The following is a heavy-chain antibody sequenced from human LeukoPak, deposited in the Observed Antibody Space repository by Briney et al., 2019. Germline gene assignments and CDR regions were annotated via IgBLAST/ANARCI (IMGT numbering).Heavy chain of an antibody. CDR2: ISGSGDST. Sequence: GGSLRLACAASGFTFNDYAMSWVRQAPGEGLEWVSSISGSGDSTEYADSVKGRFTISIDNSYNTLYLQMNSLRADDTAIYYCAKDHLGMDTIVVVLDSWGLGTLVTVSS. CDR1: GFTFNDYA. D-gene: IGHD3-22*01. J-gene: IGHJ4*02. V-gene: IGHV3-23*01. CDR3: AKDHLGMDTIVVVLDS.